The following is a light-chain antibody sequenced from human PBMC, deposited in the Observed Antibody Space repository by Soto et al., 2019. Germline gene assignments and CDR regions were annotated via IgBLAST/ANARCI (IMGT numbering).Light chain of an antibody. CDR3: QVWDTISDHYV. J-gene: IGLJ1*01. CDR2: VDS. CDR1: NIESKS. Sequence: SYELTQPPSVSEAPGQTARITCGGNNIESKSVHWYQQRPGQAPVLVIYVDSDRPSGIPDRFSASTSGNTAALTIRRVEAGDEADYYCQVWDTISDHYVFGSGTQLTVL. V-gene: IGLV3-21*02.